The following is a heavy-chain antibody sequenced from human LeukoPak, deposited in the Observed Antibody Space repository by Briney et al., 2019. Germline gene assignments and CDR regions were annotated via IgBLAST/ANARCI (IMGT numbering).Heavy chain of an antibody. CDR1: GFTFSSYA. V-gene: IGHV3-23*01. CDR2: ISGSGGST. J-gene: IGHJ4*02. CDR3: AKDLWGGYDFDY. Sequence: GGSLRLSCADSGFTFSSYAMSWVRQAPGKGLEWVSAISGSGGSTYYADSVKGRFTISRDNSKNTLYLQMNSLRAEDTAVYYCAKDLWGGYDFDYWGQGTLVTVSS. D-gene: IGHD3-16*01.